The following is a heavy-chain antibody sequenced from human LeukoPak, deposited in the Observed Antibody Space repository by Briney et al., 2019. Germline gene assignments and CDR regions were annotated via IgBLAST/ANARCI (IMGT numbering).Heavy chain of an antibody. J-gene: IGHJ6*02. CDR1: GGSISSYY. CDR3: ARWGYCSGGSCYYAFHYYYGMDV. CDR2: IYYSGST. Sequence: SETLSLTCTVSGGSISSYYWSWIRQPPGKGLEWIGYIYYSGSTNYNPSLKSRVTISVDTSKNQFSLKLSSVTAADTAVYYCARWGYCSGGSCYYAFHYYYGMDVWGQGTTVTVSS. V-gene: IGHV4-59*12. D-gene: IGHD2-15*01.